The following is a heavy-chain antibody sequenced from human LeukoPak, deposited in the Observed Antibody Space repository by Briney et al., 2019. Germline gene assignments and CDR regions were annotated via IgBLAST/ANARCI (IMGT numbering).Heavy chain of an antibody. J-gene: IGHJ6*03. CDR1: GYTFTSYY. Sequence: ASVKVSCKASGYTFTSYYMHWVRQAPGQGLEWMGIINPSGGSTSYAQKFQGRVTTTRDTSTSTVYMELSSLRSEDTAVYYCARGSGDSSSSGDYYYYYMDVWGKGTTVTVSS. V-gene: IGHV1-46*01. CDR3: ARGSGDSSSSGDYYYYYMDV. CDR2: INPSGGST. D-gene: IGHD6-6*01.